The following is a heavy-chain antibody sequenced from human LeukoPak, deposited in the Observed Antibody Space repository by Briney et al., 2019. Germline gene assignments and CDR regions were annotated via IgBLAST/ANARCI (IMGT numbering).Heavy chain of an antibody. D-gene: IGHD3-10*01. Sequence: SETLSFTCAVYGGSFSGYYWSWIRQPPGKGLEWIGEINHSGSTNYNPSLKSRVTISVDTSKNQFSLKLSSVTAADTAVYYCARQSGSGSYWFDYWGQGTLVTVSS. J-gene: IGHJ4*02. CDR2: INHSGST. CDR1: GGSFSGYY. CDR3: ARQSGSGSYWFDY. V-gene: IGHV4-34*01.